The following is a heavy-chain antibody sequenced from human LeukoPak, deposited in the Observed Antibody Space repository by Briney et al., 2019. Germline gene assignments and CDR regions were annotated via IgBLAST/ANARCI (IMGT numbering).Heavy chain of an antibody. CDR1: GGSISSYY. V-gene: IGHV4-59*01. J-gene: IGHJ5*02. Sequence: SETLSLTCTVSGGSISSYYWSWIRQPPGKGLEWIGYIYYGGSTNYNPSLKSRVTISVDTSKNQFSLKLSSVTAADTAVYYCARAHHYYDSSGYYPNWFDPWGQGTLVTVSS. CDR2: IYYGGST. CDR3: ARAHHYYDSSGYYPNWFDP. D-gene: IGHD3-22*01.